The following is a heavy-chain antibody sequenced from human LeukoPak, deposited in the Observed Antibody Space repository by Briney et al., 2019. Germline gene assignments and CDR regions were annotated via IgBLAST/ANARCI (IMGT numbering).Heavy chain of an antibody. Sequence: ASVKVSCKASGYTFTGYYMHWVRQAPGQGLEWMGWINPNSGGTNYAQKFQGRVTMTRDTSISTAYMELSRLRSDDTAVYYCARALARTTYYYGSGPQVIGGYWGQGTLVTVSS. CDR3: ARALARTTYYYGSGPQVIGGY. V-gene: IGHV1-2*02. CDR1: GYTFTGYY. J-gene: IGHJ4*02. CDR2: INPNSGGT. D-gene: IGHD3-10*01.